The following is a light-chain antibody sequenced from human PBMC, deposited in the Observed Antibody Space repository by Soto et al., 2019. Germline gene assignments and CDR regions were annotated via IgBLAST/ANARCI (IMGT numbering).Light chain of an antibody. Sequence: DIVLTQSRDTLSLSPGERATLSCSAIQSIRRGRLAWYQQKPGQAPTLVIFDASNRAPGIPARFSGSGSGTDFTLTISSLEPDDFAVYYCQQRSSWPRITFGQGTRLEI. CDR2: DAS. CDR3: QQRSSWPRIT. CDR1: QSIRRGR. J-gene: IGKJ5*01. V-gene: IGKV3-11*01.